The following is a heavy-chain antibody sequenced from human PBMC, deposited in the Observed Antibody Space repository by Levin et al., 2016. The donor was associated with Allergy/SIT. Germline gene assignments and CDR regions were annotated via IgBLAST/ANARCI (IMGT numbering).Heavy chain of an antibody. CDR1: GDSINSGGYY. V-gene: IGHV4-31*03. CDR2: MYYSGDT. J-gene: IGHJ6*02. D-gene: IGHD2-2*01. Sequence: SETLSLTCTVSGDSINSGGYYWTWIRQHPVKGLEWIGHMYYSGDTYHNPSLKSRVTMSADTSKNQFSLEMNSVTAADTATYYCARGGSPRRRAVGPPSAIGSFYYYYGMDLWGQGTTVTVSS. CDR3: ARGGSPRRRAVGPPSAIGSFYYYYGMDL.